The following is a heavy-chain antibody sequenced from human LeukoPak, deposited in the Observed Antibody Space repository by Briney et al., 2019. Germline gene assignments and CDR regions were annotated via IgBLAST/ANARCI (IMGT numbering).Heavy chain of an antibody. CDR2: IYYSGST. V-gene: IGHV4-39*01. CDR3: AKVTRGSARHY. CDR1: GGSISSSSYY. J-gene: IGHJ4*02. Sequence: PSETLSLTYTVSGGSISSSSYYWGWIRQPPGKGLEWIGSIYYSGSTYYNPSLKSRVTISVDTSKNQFSLKLSSVTAADTAVYYCAKVTRGSARHYWGQGTLVTVSS. D-gene: IGHD6-6*01.